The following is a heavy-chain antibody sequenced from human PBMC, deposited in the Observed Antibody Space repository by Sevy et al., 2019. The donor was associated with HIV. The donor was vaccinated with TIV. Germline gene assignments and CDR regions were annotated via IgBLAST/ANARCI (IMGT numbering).Heavy chain of an antibody. CDR1: GGSFSAYY. V-gene: IGHV4-34*01. Sequence: SETLSLTCGVSGGSFSAYYWSWIHQPPGKGLEWIGEINRSGSTNYNPSLKSRVTISVNTSKKQFSLNWSPGTAADTAVYYCASVYSSAPHFDIWGQGTMVTVSS. J-gene: IGHJ3*02. CDR3: ASVYSSAPHFDI. CDR2: INRSGST. D-gene: IGHD6-19*01.